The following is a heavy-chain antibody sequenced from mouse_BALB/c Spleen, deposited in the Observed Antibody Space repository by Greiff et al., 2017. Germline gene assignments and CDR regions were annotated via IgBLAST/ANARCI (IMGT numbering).Heavy chain of an antibody. J-gene: IGHJ4*01. CDR3: ASAVEGAMDD. V-gene: IGHV14-3*02. Sequence: VQLQQSGAELVKPGASVKLSCTASGFNIKDTYMHWVKQRPEQGLEWIGRIDPANGNTKYDPKFQGKATITADTSSNTAYLQLSSLTSEDTAVYYCASAVEGAMDDWGQGTSVTVSS. D-gene: IGHD6-1*01. CDR1: GFNIKDTY. CDR2: IDPANGNT.